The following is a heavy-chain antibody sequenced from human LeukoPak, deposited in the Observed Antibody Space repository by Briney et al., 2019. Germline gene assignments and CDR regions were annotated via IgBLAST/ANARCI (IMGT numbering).Heavy chain of an antibody. Sequence: GGSLRLSCAASGFTFSSYAMSWVRQAPGKGLEWVSYISSSGSTIYYADSVKGRFTISRDNAKNSLYLQMNSLRAEDTAVYYCARDRFSSGWYGRVGFYFDYWGQGTLVTVSS. CDR2: ISSSGSTI. J-gene: IGHJ4*02. V-gene: IGHV3-48*03. CDR1: GFTFSSYA. D-gene: IGHD6-19*01. CDR3: ARDRFSSGWYGRVGFYFDY.